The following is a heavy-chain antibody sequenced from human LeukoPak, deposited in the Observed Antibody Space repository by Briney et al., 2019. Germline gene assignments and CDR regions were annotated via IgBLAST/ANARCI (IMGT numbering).Heavy chain of an antibody. V-gene: IGHV5-51*01. J-gene: IGHJ3*02. CDR1: GYRFTNYW. Sequence: GESLKISCKGSGYRFTNYWIGWVRQMPGKGLEWMGTVYPGDSQTRYSPSFQGQGTISADKSISTAYLQWSSLKASDTAMYFCTRLGSHCSSTSCYAFDIWGQGTMVTVSS. CDR3: TRLGSHCSSTSCYAFDI. D-gene: IGHD2-2*01. CDR2: VYPGDSQT.